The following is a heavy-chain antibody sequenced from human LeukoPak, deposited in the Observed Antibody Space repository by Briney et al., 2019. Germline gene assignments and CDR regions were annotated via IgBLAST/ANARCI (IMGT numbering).Heavy chain of an antibody. Sequence: GGSLRLSCAASGVIISSYAMSWVRQAPGKGLEWVSAINGRGDNTYYADFVKGRFTISRDNSKSTVYLQMNSLRTEDTAVYYCAKDRVSPGFNWFDPWGQGTLVTVS. V-gene: IGHV3-23*01. CDR1: GVIISSYA. D-gene: IGHD2/OR15-2a*01. CDR3: AKDRVSPGFNWFDP. CDR2: INGRGDNT. J-gene: IGHJ5*02.